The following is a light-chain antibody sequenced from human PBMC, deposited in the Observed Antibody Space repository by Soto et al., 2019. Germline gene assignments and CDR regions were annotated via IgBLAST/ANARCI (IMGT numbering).Light chain of an antibody. V-gene: IGKV3-20*01. J-gene: IGKJ2*02. CDR3: QQYGSSRT. Sequence: EIVLTQSPGTLSLSPGERATLSCRARQSVSSRYLACYQQKPGQAPSLLIYGASSRATGIPDRFSGSGSGTDFTLTISRLEPEDFAVYYCQQYGSSRTFGQGTKLEIK. CDR1: QSVSSRY. CDR2: GAS.